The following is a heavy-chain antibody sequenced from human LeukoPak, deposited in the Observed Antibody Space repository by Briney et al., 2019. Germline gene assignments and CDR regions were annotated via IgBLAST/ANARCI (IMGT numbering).Heavy chain of an antibody. J-gene: IGHJ4*02. CDR2: IFYSGTT. Sequence: SETLSLTCTVSGGSISTYYWNWIRQPPGKGLEWVGFIFYSGTTNYNPSLKSRVTMSVDASKNRFSLKLTSVTAADTAVYYCARRYSGYSGAPFYFDFWGQGALVAVSS. CDR1: GGSISTYY. CDR3: ARRYSGYSGAPFYFDF. D-gene: IGHD5-12*01. V-gene: IGHV4-59*08.